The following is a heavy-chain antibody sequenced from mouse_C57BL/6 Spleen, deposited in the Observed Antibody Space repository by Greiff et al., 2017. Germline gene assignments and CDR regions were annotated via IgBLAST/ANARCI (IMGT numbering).Heavy chain of an antibody. Sequence: EVKLVESGPGLVKPSQSLSLTCSVTGYSITSGYYWNWLRQFPGNKLEWMGYISYDGSNNYNPSLKNRISITRDTSKNQFFLKLNSVTTEDTATYYCARKVIYYGNSYYFDYWGQGTTLTVSS. D-gene: IGHD2-1*01. V-gene: IGHV3-6*01. CDR2: ISYDGSN. CDR3: ARKVIYYGNSYYFDY. CDR1: GYSITSGYY. J-gene: IGHJ2*01.